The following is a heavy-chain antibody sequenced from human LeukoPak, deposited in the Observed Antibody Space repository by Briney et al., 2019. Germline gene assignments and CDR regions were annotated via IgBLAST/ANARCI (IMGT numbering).Heavy chain of an antibody. CDR2: IYHSGST. CDR1: GGSISSSSYY. Sequence: SETLSLTCTVSGGSISSSSYYWGWIRQPPGKGLEWIGSIYHSGSTYYNPSLKSRVTISVDTSKNQFSLKLSSVTAADTAVYYCARSGVDCSSTSCFDWFDPWGQGTLVTVSS. J-gene: IGHJ5*02. CDR3: ARSGVDCSSTSCFDWFDP. D-gene: IGHD2-2*01. V-gene: IGHV4-39*07.